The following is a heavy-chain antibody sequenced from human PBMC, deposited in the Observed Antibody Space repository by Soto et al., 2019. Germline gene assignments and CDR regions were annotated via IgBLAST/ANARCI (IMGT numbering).Heavy chain of an antibody. D-gene: IGHD2-21*02. V-gene: IGHV1-69*06. CDR3: ARGVYCGGDCYSHFDY. J-gene: IGHJ4*02. CDR2: IIPIFGTA. Sequence: QVQLVQSGAEVKKPGSSVKVSCKASGGTFSNYAISWVRQAPGQGLEWMGGIIPIFGTANYAQKFQGRVTITADKSTSTAYMELSSLRSEDTAVYYCARGVYCGGDCYSHFDYGGKGTLVTVSS. CDR1: GGTFSNYA.